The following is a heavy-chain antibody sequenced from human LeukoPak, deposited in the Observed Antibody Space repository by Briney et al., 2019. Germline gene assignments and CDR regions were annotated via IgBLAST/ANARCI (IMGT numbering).Heavy chain of an antibody. Sequence: RAGGSLRLSCAASGFSFSGYSMNWVRQAPGKGLEWVSSIAPTGTYIYYADSVRGRFTISRDNAKRSLFLQMHSLRADDTALYYCARAYGDFIRYGMDVWGLGTTVTVSS. J-gene: IGHJ6*02. D-gene: IGHD4-17*01. CDR1: GFSFSGYS. V-gene: IGHV3-21*01. CDR2: IAPTGTYI. CDR3: ARAYGDFIRYGMDV.